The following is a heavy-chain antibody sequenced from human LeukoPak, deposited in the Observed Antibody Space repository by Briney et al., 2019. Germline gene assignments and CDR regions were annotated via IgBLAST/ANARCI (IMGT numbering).Heavy chain of an antibody. CDR1: GGSFSGYY. CDR2: INHSGST. Sequence: SETLSLTCAVYGGSFSGYYWSWIRQPPGKGLEWIGEINHSGSTNYNPSLKSRVTISGDTSKNQFSLKLSSVTAADTAVYYCARGVAVAGIPWYFDLWGRGTVVTVSS. J-gene: IGHJ2*01. V-gene: IGHV4-34*01. CDR3: ARGVAVAGIPWYFDL. D-gene: IGHD6-19*01.